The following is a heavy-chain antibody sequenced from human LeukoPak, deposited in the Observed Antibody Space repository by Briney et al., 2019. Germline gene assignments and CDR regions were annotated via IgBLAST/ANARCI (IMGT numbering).Heavy chain of an antibody. D-gene: IGHD6-13*01. J-gene: IGHJ4*02. CDR2: ISSSSSYT. V-gene: IGHV3-11*06. CDR1: GFTFSDYY. Sequence: GGSLRLSCAASGFTFSDYYRSWIRQAPGKGLEWVSYISSSSSYTNYADSVKGRFTISRDNAKNSLYLQMNSLRAEDTAVYYCARDRLKDAAAGTSFLFVYWGQGTLVTVSS. CDR3: ARDRLKDAAAGTSFLFVY.